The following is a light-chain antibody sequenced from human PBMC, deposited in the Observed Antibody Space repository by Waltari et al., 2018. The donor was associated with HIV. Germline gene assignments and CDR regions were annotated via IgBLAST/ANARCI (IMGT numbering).Light chain of an antibody. CDR3: QQRSNWLT. CDR2: DAS. Sequence: EIVLTQSPATLSLSPGERATLSCRASQGVRSYLAWYHQKPGQAPRLLIDDASTRATGIPARFSGSGPGTNCTLTISSLEPEDFAVYYCQQRSNWLTFGGGTKVEIK. CDR1: QGVRSY. V-gene: IGKV3D-11*01. J-gene: IGKJ4*01.